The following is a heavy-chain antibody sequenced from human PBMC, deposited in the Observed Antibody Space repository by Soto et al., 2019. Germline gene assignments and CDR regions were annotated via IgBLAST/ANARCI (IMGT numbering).Heavy chain of an antibody. CDR2: IWYDGSNK. V-gene: IGHV3-33*01. D-gene: IGHD5-18*01. CDR1: GFTFSSYG. J-gene: IGHJ4*02. CDR3: ARGGDTAMIDY. Sequence: GGSLRLSCAASGFTFSSYGMHWVRQAPGKGLEWVAVIWYDGSNKYYADSVKGRFTISRDNSKNTLYLQMNSLRAEDTAVYYCARGGDTAMIDYWGQGTLVTVS.